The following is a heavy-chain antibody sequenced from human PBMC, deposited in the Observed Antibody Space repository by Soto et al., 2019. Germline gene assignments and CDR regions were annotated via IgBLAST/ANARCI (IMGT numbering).Heavy chain of an antibody. CDR2: IIPILGIA. J-gene: IGHJ6*03. V-gene: IGHV1-69*02. Sequence: SVKVSCKASGGTFSSYTISWVRQAPGQGLEWMGRIIPILGIANYAQKFQGRVTITADKSTSTAYMELSSLRSEDTAVYYCARAKKGSPRERYYYYMDVWGKGTTVTVSS. D-gene: IGHD1-26*01. CDR3: ARAKKGSPRERYYYYMDV. CDR1: GGTFSSYT.